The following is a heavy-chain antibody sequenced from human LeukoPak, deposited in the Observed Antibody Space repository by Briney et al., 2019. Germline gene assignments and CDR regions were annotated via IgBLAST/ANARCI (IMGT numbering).Heavy chain of an antibody. CDR2: IKTKGEGGTV. Sequence: GGSLRLSCAASGFTFSSYAMHWVRQAPGKGLEWVGRIKTKGEGGTVDYAAPVKGRFTISRDDSKNTLYLQMNSLKTEDTAIYYCMSDLDNWGQGTLVTVSS. V-gene: IGHV3-15*01. J-gene: IGHJ4*02. CDR1: GFTFSSYA. CDR3: MSDLDN.